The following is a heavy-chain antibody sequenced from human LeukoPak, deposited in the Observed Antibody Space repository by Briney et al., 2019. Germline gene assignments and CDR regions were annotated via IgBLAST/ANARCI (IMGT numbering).Heavy chain of an antibody. Sequence: SETLSLTCTVSGGSISSYYWSWIRQPPGKGLEWIGYIYYSGSTNYKPSLKSRVTISVDTSKNQFSLKMSSVTAADTAVYFCARGGPPGYYYDYYMDVWGKGTTVTISS. CDR1: GGSISSYY. CDR3: ARGGPPGYYYDYYMDV. V-gene: IGHV4-59*01. J-gene: IGHJ6*03. CDR2: IYYSGST.